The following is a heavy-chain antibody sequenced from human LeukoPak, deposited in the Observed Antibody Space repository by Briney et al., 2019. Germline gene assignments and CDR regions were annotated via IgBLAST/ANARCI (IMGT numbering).Heavy chain of an antibody. J-gene: IGHJ3*02. D-gene: IGHD3-9*01. V-gene: IGHV3-21*01. CDR1: GFTFSSYS. Sequence: GGSLRLSCAASGFTFSSYSMNWVRQAPGKGLEWVSSISSSGSDIYYADSVKGRCTISRDNAKNSRYLQMNSLRAEDTAVYCCATGPDHTAVLRYFDWLSFDIWGQGTMVTVSS. CDR2: ISSSGSDI. CDR3: ATGPDHTAVLRYFDWLSFDI.